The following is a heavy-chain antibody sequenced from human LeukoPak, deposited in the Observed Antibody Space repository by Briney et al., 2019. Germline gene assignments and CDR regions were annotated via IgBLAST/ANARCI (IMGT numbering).Heavy chain of an antibody. CDR3: ARVDCSGGSCYAFDI. D-gene: IGHD2-15*01. CDR1: VDSLTIAMAC. Sequence: SETPSLSCMQPVDSLTIAMACRSSIRQPPGKVLEWIGYIYYSGSTNYNPSLKSRVTISVDTSKNQFSLKLSSVTAADTAVYYCARVDCSGGSCYAFDIWGQGTMVTVSS. CDR2: IYYSGST. V-gene: IGHV4-61*01. J-gene: IGHJ3*02.